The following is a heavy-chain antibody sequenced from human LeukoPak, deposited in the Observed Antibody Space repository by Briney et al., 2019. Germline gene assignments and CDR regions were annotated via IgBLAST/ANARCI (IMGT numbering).Heavy chain of an antibody. J-gene: IGHJ4*02. CDR2: IYYSGST. D-gene: IGHD3-16*02. CDR1: GGSISSGGYY. CDR3: AREADYDYVWGSYRYSPYFDY. V-gene: IGHV4-31*03. Sequence: PSQTLPLTCTVSGGSISSGGYYWSWIRQHPGKGLEWIGYIYYSGSTYYNPSLKSRVTISVDTSKNQFSLKLSSVTAADTAVYYCAREADYDYVWGSYRYSPYFDYWGQGTLVTVSS.